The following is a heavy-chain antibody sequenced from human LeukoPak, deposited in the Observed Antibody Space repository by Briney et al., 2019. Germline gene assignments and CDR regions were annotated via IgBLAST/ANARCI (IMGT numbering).Heavy chain of an antibody. CDR3: ARGSSGYELDGPFHY. J-gene: IGHJ4*02. Sequence: PSETLSLTCAVSGYSISSGYYWGWIRQPPGKGLEWIGSIYHSGSTYYNPSLKSRVTISVDTSKNQFSLKLSSVTAADTAVYYCARGSSGYELDGPFHYWGEGTLVTVSS. V-gene: IGHV4-38-2*01. CDR2: IYHSGST. D-gene: IGHD5-12*01. CDR1: GYSISSGYY.